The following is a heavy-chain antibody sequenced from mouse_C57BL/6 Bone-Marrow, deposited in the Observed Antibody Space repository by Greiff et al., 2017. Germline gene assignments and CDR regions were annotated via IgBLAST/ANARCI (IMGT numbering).Heavy chain of an antibody. D-gene: IGHD1-1*01. Sequence: VHLVESGPGLVAPSQSLSITCTVSGFSLTSYGVSWVRQPPGKGLEWLGVIWGDGSTNYHSPLISSLGISKDNSKSKVCLKLNSLQTDDTATYDCAKEYYGSSPGYFDVWGTGTTVTVSS. CDR1: GFSLTSYG. CDR3: AKEYYGSSPGYFDV. V-gene: IGHV2-3*01. J-gene: IGHJ1*03. CDR2: IWGDGST.